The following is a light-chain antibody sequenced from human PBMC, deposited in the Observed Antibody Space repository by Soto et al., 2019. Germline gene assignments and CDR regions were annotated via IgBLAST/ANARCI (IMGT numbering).Light chain of an antibody. Sequence: EIVFTQSPATLSLSPGERATLSCRASQSVSNYLAWYQQKPGQAPRLLIYDASNRATGIPARFSGSGSGTDFTLTISSLEPEDFAVYYCQQRSDWPPWTFGQGTKWIS. J-gene: IGKJ1*01. V-gene: IGKV3-11*01. CDR1: QSVSNY. CDR2: DAS. CDR3: QQRSDWPPWT.